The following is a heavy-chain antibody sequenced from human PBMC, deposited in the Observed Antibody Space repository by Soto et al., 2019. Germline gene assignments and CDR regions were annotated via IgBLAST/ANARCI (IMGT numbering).Heavy chain of an antibody. CDR2: IYYNGDT. CDR1: GGSVSSGNYF. CDR3: ARRLIDNWNQGQAFDF. J-gene: IGHJ3*01. D-gene: IGHD1-20*01. V-gene: IGHV4-39*01. Sequence: QLQLQESGPGLVKPAETLSLKCAVSGGSVSSGNYFWGWIRQPPGKGLEWSGNIYYNGDTYYSPSLKSRVTMSVDTAHNQFSLRLNSVTAADTAVYCCARRLIDNWNQGQAFDFWGQGTLVTVSS.